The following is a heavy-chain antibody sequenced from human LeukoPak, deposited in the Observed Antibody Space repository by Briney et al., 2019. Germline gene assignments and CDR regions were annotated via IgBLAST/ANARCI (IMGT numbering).Heavy chain of an antibody. D-gene: IGHD6-13*01. J-gene: IGHJ4*02. V-gene: IGHV4-34*01. CDR3: AREGYSSSPFYY. Sequence: SETLSLTCAVYGGSFSGYYWSWIRQPPGKGLEWIGEINHSGSTNYNPSLKSRVTISVDTSKNQFSLKLSSVTAADTAVYYCAREGYSSSPFYYWGQGTLVTVSS. CDR1: GGSFSGYY. CDR2: INHSGST.